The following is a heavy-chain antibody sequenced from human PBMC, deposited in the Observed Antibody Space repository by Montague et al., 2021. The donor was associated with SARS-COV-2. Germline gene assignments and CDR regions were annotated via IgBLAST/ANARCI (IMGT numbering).Heavy chain of an antibody. CDR3: ARVCSSTGHWFDL. CDR2: ISYDGSNQ. D-gene: IGHD6-13*01. Sequence: SLRLSLSASGFTFSSYAMHWVRQAPGKGLEWVAVISYDGSNQYYGDSVKGRFTISRDNSKNTLYLQMNSLRAEDMAVYYCARVCSSTGHWFDLWGQGTLVTVSS. V-gene: IGHV3-30*04. J-gene: IGHJ5*02. CDR1: GFTFSSYA.